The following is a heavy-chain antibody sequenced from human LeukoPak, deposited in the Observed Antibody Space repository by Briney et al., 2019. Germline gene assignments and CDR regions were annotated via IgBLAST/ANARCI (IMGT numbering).Heavy chain of an antibody. D-gene: IGHD3-10*01. CDR1: GGSISSYY. Sequence: PSETLSLTCTVSGGSISSYYWSWIRQPAGKGLEWIGRIYTSGSTNYNPSLKSRVTMSVDTSKNQFSLKLSSVTAADTAVYYCARQLWFGEGNYYYYMDVWGKGTTVTISS. CDR2: IYTSGST. V-gene: IGHV4-4*07. CDR3: ARQLWFGEGNYYYYMDV. J-gene: IGHJ6*03.